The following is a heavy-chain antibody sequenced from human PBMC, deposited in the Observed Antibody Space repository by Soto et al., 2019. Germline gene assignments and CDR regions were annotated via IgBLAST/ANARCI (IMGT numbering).Heavy chain of an antibody. J-gene: IGHJ4*02. D-gene: IGHD2-15*01. Sequence: ASVKVSCKSSGGTFSSYSISWVRQAPGQGLEWMGGIIPIFGTANYAQKFQGRVTITADESTSTAYMELSSLRSEDTAVYYCARGSGLDDFDYWGQGTLVTVSS. CDR3: ARGSGLDDFDY. CDR2: IIPIFGTA. V-gene: IGHV1-69*13. CDR1: GGTFSSYS.